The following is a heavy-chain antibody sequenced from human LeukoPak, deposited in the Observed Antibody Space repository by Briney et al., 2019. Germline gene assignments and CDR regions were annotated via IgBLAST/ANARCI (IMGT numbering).Heavy chain of an antibody. J-gene: IGHJ4*02. CDR3: ARVSVLEWSPVDY. CDR1: GFTFSSYE. Sequence: GGSLRLSCAASGFTFSSYEMNCVRQAPGKGLEWVSYISSSGSTIYYADSVKGRFTISRDNAKNSLYLQMNSLRAEDTAVYYCARVSVLEWSPVDYWGQGTLVTVSS. CDR2: ISSSGSTI. V-gene: IGHV3-48*03. D-gene: IGHD3-3*01.